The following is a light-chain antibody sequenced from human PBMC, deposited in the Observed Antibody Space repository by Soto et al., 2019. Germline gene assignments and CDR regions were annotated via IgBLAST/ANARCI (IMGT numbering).Light chain of an antibody. CDR2: DAS. J-gene: IGKJ1*01. Sequence: DIQMTQSPSTLSASVGDRVTITCRASQSISSWLAWYQQKPGKAPKLLIYDASSLESGVPSRFSGSGSGTEFTLTISSLQPDDFATYYGEQYNSYWTFGQGKKVDIK. CDR1: QSISSW. CDR3: EQYNSYWT. V-gene: IGKV1-5*01.